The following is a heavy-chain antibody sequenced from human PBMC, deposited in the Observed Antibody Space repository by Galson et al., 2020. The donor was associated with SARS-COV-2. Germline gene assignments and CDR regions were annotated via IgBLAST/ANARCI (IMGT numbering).Heavy chain of an antibody. V-gene: IGHV3-15*01. CDR2: IKSKTDGGTT. Sequence: GESLKISCAASGFTFSNAWMSWVRQAPGKGLEWVGRIKSKTDGGTTDYAAPVKGRFTISRDDSKNTLYLQMNSLKTEDTAVYYCTTEAGDSSWYRGRKKNAFDIWGRGTMVTVSS. J-gene: IGHJ3*02. D-gene: IGHD6-13*01. CDR1: GFTFSNAW. CDR3: TTEAGDSSWYRGRKKNAFDI.